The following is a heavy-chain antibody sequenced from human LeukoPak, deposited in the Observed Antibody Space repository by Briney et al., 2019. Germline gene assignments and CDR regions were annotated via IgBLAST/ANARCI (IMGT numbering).Heavy chain of an antibody. J-gene: IGHJ6*03. CDR1: GFTFSSYS. D-gene: IGHD4-11*01. V-gene: IGHV3-48*01. CDR3: TRVEETATTAAIVRKYSYYYYYMDV. Sequence: GGSLRLSCAASGFTFSSYSMNWVRQAPGKGLECISYISSSIRTIYYADSVKGRFTISRDNSKNMLYLEMNSLRAEDTAVYYCTRVEETATTAAIVRKYSYYYYYMDVWGKGNTVTVSS. CDR2: ISSSIRTI.